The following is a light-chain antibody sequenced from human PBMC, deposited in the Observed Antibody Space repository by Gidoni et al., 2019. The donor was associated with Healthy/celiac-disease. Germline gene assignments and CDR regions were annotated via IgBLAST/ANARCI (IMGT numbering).Light chain of an antibody. CDR1: SSDVGSYNL. CDR3: CSYAGSSTFG. J-gene: IGLJ2*01. CDR2: EVS. Sequence: QSALTQPAPVSGSSAQSLTISCTGTSSDVGSYNLVSWYQQHPGKAPQLMIYEVSKRPSGVSNRFSGSKSGNTASLTISGLQAEDEADYYCCSYAGSSTFGFGGGTKLTVL. V-gene: IGLV2-23*02.